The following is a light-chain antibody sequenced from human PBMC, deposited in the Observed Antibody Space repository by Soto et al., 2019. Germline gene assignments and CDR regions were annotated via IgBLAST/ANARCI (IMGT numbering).Light chain of an antibody. J-gene: IGLJ1*01. V-gene: IGLV2-14*01. CDR3: CSYTTSETRV. CDR2: EVN. CDR1: SSDVGAYNH. Sequence: QSVLTQPASVSGSPGQSITISCTGTSSDVGAYNHVSWYQHHPGKAPKLMIYEVNNRPSGVSNRFSGSKSGYTASLTISGLQAEDEADYYCCSYTTSETRVFGTGIKVTVL.